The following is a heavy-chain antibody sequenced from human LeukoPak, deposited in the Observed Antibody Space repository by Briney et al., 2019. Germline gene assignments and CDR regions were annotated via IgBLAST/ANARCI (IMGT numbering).Heavy chain of an antibody. J-gene: IGHJ3*02. CDR3: ARDRAPYGSGSADASDI. D-gene: IGHD3-10*01. Sequence: PGGSLRLSCAASGFTFSSYSMNWVRQAPGKGLEWVSSISSSSSYIYYADSLKGRFTISRDNAKNSLYLQMNSLRAEDTAVYYCARDRAPYGSGSADASDIWGQGTMVTVSS. CDR2: ISSSSSYI. CDR1: GFTFSSYS. V-gene: IGHV3-21*01.